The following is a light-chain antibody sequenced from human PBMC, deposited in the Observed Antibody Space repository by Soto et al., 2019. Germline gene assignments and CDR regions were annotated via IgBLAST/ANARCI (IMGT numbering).Light chain of an antibody. V-gene: IGKV1-12*01. CDR2: AAF. Sequence: DIQMPQSPSSVSASVGDRVTISCRASEDINSRLAWYQQKPGNAPKLLIYAAFILQSGVPSRFSGYGSGTDFTLSISSLQPEDFATYYCQQADSFPITFGQGTRLEI. CDR1: EDINSR. J-gene: IGKJ5*01. CDR3: QQADSFPIT.